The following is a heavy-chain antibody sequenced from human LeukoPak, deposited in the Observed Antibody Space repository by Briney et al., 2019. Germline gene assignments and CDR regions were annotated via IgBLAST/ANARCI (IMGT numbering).Heavy chain of an antibody. J-gene: IGHJ4*02. CDR1: GFTFKLYW. CDR3: AKSWLRLGGDY. CDR2: INHDGSDT. Sequence: GGSLRLSCAASGFTFKLYWMHWVRQVPGRGPVWVSRINHDGSDTIYADSVKGRFTISRDNSKNTLYLLMNSLRADDTAVYYCAKSWLRLGGDYWGQGTLVTVSS. V-gene: IGHV3-74*01. D-gene: IGHD5-12*01.